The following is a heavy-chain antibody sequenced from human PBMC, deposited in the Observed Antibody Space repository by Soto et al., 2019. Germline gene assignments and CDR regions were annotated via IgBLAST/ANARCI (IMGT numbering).Heavy chain of an antibody. CDR1: GFTFTSSA. CDR3: AASPSFWQNYYYGAMDA. Sequence: ASAKVSCKNSGFTFTSSAVEGVRQARGQRLEWIGWIVVGSDNTNYAQKFQDRVTITRDLSTHTIYMDLRSLKSEDTAVYYCAASPSFWQNYYYGAMDAWGQGTTVTVSS. V-gene: IGHV1-58*01. J-gene: IGHJ6*02. CDR2: IVVGSDNT.